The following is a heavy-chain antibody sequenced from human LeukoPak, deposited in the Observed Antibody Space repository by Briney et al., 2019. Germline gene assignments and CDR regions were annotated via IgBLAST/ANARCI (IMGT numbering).Heavy chain of an antibody. J-gene: IGHJ5*02. Sequence: GVSVNVSCKASGYTFTSYGISWVRQAPGQGREWMGWISAYNGNTNYAQKLQGRVTMTTDTSTSTAYMELRSLRSDDTAVYYCAIAIIAAATMRFDPWGQGTLVTVSS. CDR2: ISAYNGNT. D-gene: IGHD6-13*01. CDR1: GYTFTSYG. V-gene: IGHV1-18*01. CDR3: AIAIIAAATMRFDP.